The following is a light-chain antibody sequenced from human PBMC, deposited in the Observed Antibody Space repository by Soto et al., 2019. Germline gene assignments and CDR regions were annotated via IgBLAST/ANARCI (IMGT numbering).Light chain of an antibody. CDR3: QQRSDWPPT. J-gene: IGKJ1*01. CDR2: GAS. CDR1: QSVSSSY. V-gene: IGKV3D-20*02. Sequence: EIVLTQSPGTLSLSPGERATLSCRASQSVSSSYLAGYQQKPGKDQRLLIYGASSRATGIPDRFSGIGSGTDFTLTISSLQAEDFAVYYCQQRSDWPPTFGQGTKVDIK.